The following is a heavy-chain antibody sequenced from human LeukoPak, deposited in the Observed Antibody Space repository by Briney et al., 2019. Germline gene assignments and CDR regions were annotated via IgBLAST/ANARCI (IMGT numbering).Heavy chain of an antibody. Sequence: ASVKVSCKASGGTFSSYAISWVRQAPGQGLEWMGRIIPILGIANYAQKFQGRVTITADKSTSTAYMELRSLRSDDTAVYYCARDRGYYYDSSGGFDYWGQGTLVTVSS. CDR3: ARDRGYYYDSSGGFDY. V-gene: IGHV1-69*04. CDR2: IIPILGIA. D-gene: IGHD3-22*01. CDR1: GGTFSSYA. J-gene: IGHJ4*02.